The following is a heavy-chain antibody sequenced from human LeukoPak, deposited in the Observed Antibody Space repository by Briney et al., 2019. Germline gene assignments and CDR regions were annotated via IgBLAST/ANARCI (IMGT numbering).Heavy chain of an antibody. J-gene: IGHJ6*03. CDR3: ARFSAHQLRSGYYYYMDV. CDR2: IYYTGST. Sequence: PSETLSLTCTVSGGSIRSYYWSWVRQPPGKGLEYIGHIYYTGSTDYNPSLKSRVTTSLDTSKNQFSLKLSSVTAADTAVYSCARFSAHQLRSGYYYYMDVWGKGTTVTVSS. D-gene: IGHD2-2*01. CDR1: GGSIRSYY. V-gene: IGHV4-59*01.